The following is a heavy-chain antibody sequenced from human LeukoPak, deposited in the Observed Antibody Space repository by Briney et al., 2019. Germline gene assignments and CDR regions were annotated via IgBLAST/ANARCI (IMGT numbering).Heavy chain of an antibody. CDR2: ISSSGSTI. CDR1: GLTFSDYY. CDR3: ARAYTTVVTRWFDP. V-gene: IGHV3-11*01. Sequence: PGGSLRLSCAASGLTFSDYYMSWIRQAPGKGLEWVSYISSSGSTIYYADSVKGRFTISRDNAKNSLYLQMNSLRAEDTAVYYCARAYTTVVTRWFDPWGQGTLVTVSS. D-gene: IGHD4-23*01. J-gene: IGHJ5*02.